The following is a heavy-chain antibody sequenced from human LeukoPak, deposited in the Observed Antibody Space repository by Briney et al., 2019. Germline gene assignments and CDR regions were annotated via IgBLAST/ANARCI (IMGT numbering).Heavy chain of an antibody. CDR3: AKDLEISSSWTGVIFDY. CDR1: GFTFSSYA. V-gene: IGHV3-23*01. CDR2: ISGSGGST. J-gene: IGHJ4*02. D-gene: IGHD6-13*01. Sequence: GGSLRLSCAASGFTFSSYAMSWVRQAPGKGLEWVSAISGSGGSTYYADSVKGRFTISRDNSKNTLYLQMNSLRAEDTAVYYCAKDLEISSSWTGVIFDYWGQGTLVTVSS.